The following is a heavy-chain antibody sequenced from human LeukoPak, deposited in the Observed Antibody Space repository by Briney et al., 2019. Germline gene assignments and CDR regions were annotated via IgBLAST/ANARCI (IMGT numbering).Heavy chain of an antibody. J-gene: IGHJ4*02. D-gene: IGHD1-26*01. CDR2: IYSGGST. Sequence: GGSLRLSCAASGFTVSSNYMSWVRQAPGKGLEWVSVIYSGGSTYYADSVKGRFTISRDNAKNSLYLQMNSLRAEDTAVYYCARVRSGSYGTGYYFDYWGQGTLVTVSS. CDR1: GFTVSSNY. V-gene: IGHV3-53*01. CDR3: ARVRSGSYGTGYYFDY.